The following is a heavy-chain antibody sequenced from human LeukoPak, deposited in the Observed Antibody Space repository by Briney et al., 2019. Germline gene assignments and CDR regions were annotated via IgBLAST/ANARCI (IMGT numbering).Heavy chain of an antibody. CDR1: GYTFTESG. V-gene: IGHV1-18*01. CDR2: IGAYNGNT. D-gene: IGHD2-2*01. J-gene: IGHJ4*02. Sequence: EASVTVSCKASGYTFTESGISWVRQAPGQGLEWMGWIGAYNGNTKYVQKFQGRVTMTADTSTSTAYLELGSLSSDDTALYYCGRDHQYDFDYWGQGTLVTVSS. CDR3: GRDHQYDFDY.